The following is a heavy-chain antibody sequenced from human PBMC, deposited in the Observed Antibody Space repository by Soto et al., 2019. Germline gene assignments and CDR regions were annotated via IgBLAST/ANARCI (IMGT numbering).Heavy chain of an antibody. D-gene: IGHD3-3*01. J-gene: IGHJ5*02. V-gene: IGHV4-31*03. Sequence: LSLTCTVSGGSISSGGYYWSWIRQHPGKGLEWIGYIYYSGSTYYNPSLKSRVTISVDTSKNQFSLKLSSVTAADTAVYYCARNHDFPNWFDPWGQGTLVTVSS. CDR1: GGSISSGGYY. CDR3: ARNHDFPNWFDP. CDR2: IYYSGST.